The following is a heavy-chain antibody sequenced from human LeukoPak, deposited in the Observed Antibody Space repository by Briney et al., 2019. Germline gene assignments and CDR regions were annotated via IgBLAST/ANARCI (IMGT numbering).Heavy chain of an antibody. D-gene: IGHD2-21*02. CDR1: GFTFDDYA. Sequence: PGGSLRLSCAASGFTFDDYAMHWVRQAPGKGLEWVSGISWNSGGIAYADSVKGRFTISRDNSKNTLYLQMNSLRAEDTAVYYCAKAPYCGGDCYSWFDPWGQGTLVTVSS. CDR3: AKAPYCGGDCYSWFDP. J-gene: IGHJ5*02. V-gene: IGHV3-9*01. CDR2: ISWNSGGI.